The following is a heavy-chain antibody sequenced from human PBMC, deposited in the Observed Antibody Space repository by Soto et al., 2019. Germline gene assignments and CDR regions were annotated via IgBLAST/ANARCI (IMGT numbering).Heavy chain of an antibody. Sequence: QVQLQESGPGLVKPSETLSLTCTVSGDSVNNFYWNWIRQPAGKGLEWIGRVYSTGDTNYTPSLKSRLTISLDTSNNQFSLRLRSVTAADTAVYYCAREDSHDGYPYFFDYWGQGKLVTVSS. D-gene: IGHD5-12*01. CDR2: VYSTGDT. J-gene: IGHJ4*02. V-gene: IGHV4-4*07. CDR3: AREDSHDGYPYFFDY. CDR1: GDSVNNFY.